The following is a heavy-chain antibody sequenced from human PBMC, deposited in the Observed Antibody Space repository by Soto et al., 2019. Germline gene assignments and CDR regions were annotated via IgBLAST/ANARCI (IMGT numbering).Heavy chain of an antibody. V-gene: IGHV4-59*01. D-gene: IGHD3-3*02. CDR1: GGSISSYY. Sequence: ASETLSLTCTVSGGSISSYYWSWIRQPPGKGLEWIGYIYYSGSTNYNPSLKSRVTISVDTSKNQFSLKLSSVTAADTAVYYCARDRPIFGVVNYYYYGMDVWGQGTAVTVSS. CDR2: IYYSGST. CDR3: ARDRPIFGVVNYYYYGMDV. J-gene: IGHJ6*02.